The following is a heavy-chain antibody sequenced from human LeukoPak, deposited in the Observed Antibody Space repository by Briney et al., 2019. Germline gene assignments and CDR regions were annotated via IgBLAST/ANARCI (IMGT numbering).Heavy chain of an antibody. CDR3: ATDYYDSSGYMFH. V-gene: IGHV4-39*01. CDR1: GGSISSSSYY. Sequence: PSETLPLTCTVSGGSISSSSYYWDWIRQPPGKGLEWIGSIYYSGSTYYNPSLKSRVTISVDTSKNQFSLKLSSVTAADTAVYYCATDYYDSSGYMFHWGQGTLVTVSS. CDR2: IYYSGST. D-gene: IGHD3-22*01. J-gene: IGHJ4*02.